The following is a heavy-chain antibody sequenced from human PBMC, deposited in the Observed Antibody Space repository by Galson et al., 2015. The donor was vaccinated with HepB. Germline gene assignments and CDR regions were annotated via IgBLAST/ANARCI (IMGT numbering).Heavy chain of an antibody. CDR3: ARPPWGGYEIDY. CDR2: LYPADSDT. Sequence: QSGAEVTKPGESLKISCTGSAYNFTSYWIGWVRQMPGKGLEWMGSLYPADSDTRYSPSFQGQVTISADKSISTAYLQWSSLKASDTALYHCARPPWGGYEIDYWDQGTLVTVSS. V-gene: IGHV5-51*01. J-gene: IGHJ4*02. CDR1: AYNFTSYW. D-gene: IGHD5-12*01.